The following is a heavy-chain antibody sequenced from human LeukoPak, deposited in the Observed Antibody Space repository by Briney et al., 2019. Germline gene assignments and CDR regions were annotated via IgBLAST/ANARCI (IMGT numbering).Heavy chain of an antibody. V-gene: IGHV3-7*03. CDR1: GLTLRNYW. J-gene: IGHJ4*02. CDR3: AARSSGNPYF. CDR2: IKQDGSEK. D-gene: IGHD1-26*01. Sequence: GGSLRLSCTASGLTLRNYWMIWVRQAPGKGLQWVAKIKQDGSEKYYVDSVKGRFTISRDNAENSLYLQMNSRRVEDTAVYYCAARSSGNPYFWGQGTLVTVSS.